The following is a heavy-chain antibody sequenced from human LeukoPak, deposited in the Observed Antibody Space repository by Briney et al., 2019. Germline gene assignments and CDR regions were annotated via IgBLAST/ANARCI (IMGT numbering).Heavy chain of an antibody. V-gene: IGHV4-34*01. CDR3: ARGPKYSSSWYGDGYGMDV. J-gene: IGHJ6*02. Sequence: SETLSLTCAVYGGSFSGYYWSWIRQPPGKGLEWIGEINHSGSTNYNPSLKSRVTISVDTSKNQFSLKLSSVTAADTAVYYCARGPKYSSSWYGDGYGMDVWGQGTTVTVSS. D-gene: IGHD6-13*01. CDR2: INHSGST. CDR1: GGSFSGYY.